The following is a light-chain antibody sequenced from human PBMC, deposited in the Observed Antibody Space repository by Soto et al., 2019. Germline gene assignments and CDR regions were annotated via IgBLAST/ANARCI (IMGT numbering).Light chain of an antibody. V-gene: IGKV3-20*01. CDR2: GAS. J-gene: IGKJ2*01. CDR1: QSLISFY. Sequence: EIVLAQSPGTLSLSPGERATLSCRASQSLISFYLAWYQQKPGQAPRLLIYGASSRASGIPDRFSGSGSGTDFTLSISRLEPEDFAVYYCQQYGSSPPYSFGQGTNLEIK. CDR3: QQYGSSPPYS.